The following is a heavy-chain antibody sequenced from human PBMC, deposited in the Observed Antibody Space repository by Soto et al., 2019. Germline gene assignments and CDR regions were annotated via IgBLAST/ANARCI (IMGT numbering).Heavy chain of an antibody. CDR1: GGSISSGGYY. Sequence: SETLSLTCTVSGGSISSGGYYWSWIRQHPGKGLEWIGYIYYSGSTNYNPSLKSRVTISVDTSKNQFSLKLSSVTAADTAVYYCARDLIVDPPTFDPWGQGTLVTVSS. J-gene: IGHJ5*02. D-gene: IGHD2-15*01. CDR3: ARDLIVDPPTFDP. V-gene: IGHV4-61*08. CDR2: IYYSGST.